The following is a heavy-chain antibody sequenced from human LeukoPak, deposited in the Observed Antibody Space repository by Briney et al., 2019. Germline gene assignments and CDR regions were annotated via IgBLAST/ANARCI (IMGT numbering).Heavy chain of an antibody. V-gene: IGHV1-69*13. J-gene: IGHJ4*02. CDR3: ALQTYYYGSGSYMWYFDY. CDR1: GGTFSSYA. Sequence: GASVKVSCKASGGTFSSYAISWVRQAPGQGLEWMGGIIPIFGTANYAQKFQGRVTITADESTSTAYMELSSLRSEDTAVYYCALQTYYYGSGSYMWYFDYWGQGTLVTVSS. CDR2: IIPIFGTA. D-gene: IGHD3-10*01.